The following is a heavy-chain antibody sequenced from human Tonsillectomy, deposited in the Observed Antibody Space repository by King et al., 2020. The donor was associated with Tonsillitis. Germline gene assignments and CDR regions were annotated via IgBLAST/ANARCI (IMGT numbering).Heavy chain of an antibody. V-gene: IGHV3-30-3*01. D-gene: IGHD5-18*01. CDR2: ISFDGSNK. CDR3: AREGYSSNYYYYGMDV. J-gene: IGHJ6*02. CDR1: GFTFSSYA. Sequence: VQLVESGGGVVQPGRSLRLSCAASGFTFSSYAMHWVRQAPGTGLEWVAVISFDGSNKDYADSVKGRFTISRDNSKNTLYLQMNSLRAEDTAVYYCAREGYSSNYYYYGMDVWGQGTTVTVSS.